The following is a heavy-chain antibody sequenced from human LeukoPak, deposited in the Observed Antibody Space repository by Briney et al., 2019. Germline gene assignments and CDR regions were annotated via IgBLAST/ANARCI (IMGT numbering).Heavy chain of an antibody. J-gene: IGHJ3*02. CDR1: GGSISSSSYY. D-gene: IGHD3-10*01. Sequence: SETLSLTCTVSGGSISSSSYYWGWIRQPPGKGLEWIGSIYYSGSTYYNPSLKSRVTISVDTSKNQFSLKLSSVTAADTAVYYCARHELLLWFGELLYFDAFDIWGQGTMVTVSS. CDR2: IYYSGST. V-gene: IGHV4-39*01. CDR3: ARHELLLWFGELLYFDAFDI.